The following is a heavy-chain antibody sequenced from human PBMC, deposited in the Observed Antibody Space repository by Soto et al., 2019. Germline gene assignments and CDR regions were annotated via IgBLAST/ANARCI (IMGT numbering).Heavy chain of an antibody. CDR1: GFTFSSYA. CDR3: ARGGYGDRLYYYGMDV. J-gene: IGHJ6*02. V-gene: IGHV3-30-3*01. Sequence: QVQLVESGGGVVQPGRSLRLSCAASGFTFSSYAMHWVRQAPGKGLEWVAVISYDGSNKYYADSVKGRFTISRDNSKNTLYLQMNSLRAEDTAVYYCARGGYGDRLYYYGMDVWGQGTTVTVSS. CDR2: ISYDGSNK. D-gene: IGHD4-17*01.